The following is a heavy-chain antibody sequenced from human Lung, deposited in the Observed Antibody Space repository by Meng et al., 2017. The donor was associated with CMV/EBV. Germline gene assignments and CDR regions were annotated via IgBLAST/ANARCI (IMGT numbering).Heavy chain of an antibody. V-gene: IGHV5-51*01. CDR1: ADSFTTYW. CDR2: IYPRHSAP. D-gene: IGHD1-26*01. CDR3: ARRDYSYLGSGN. Sequence: GEXXKISCKVSADSFTTYWIGWVRQMPGKGLEWMGIIYPRHSAPIYTPSFQGHVTISADKSISTVYLQWDSLKASDTAIYYCARRDYSYLGSGNWGQGTQVTVSS. J-gene: IGHJ4*02.